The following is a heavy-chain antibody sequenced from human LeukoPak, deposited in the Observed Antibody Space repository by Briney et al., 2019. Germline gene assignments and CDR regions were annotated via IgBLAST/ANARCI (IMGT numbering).Heavy chain of an antibody. CDR3: ARRSDGSGAADY. CDR2: INHSGST. V-gene: IGHV4-34*01. CDR1: GGSIRSYY. J-gene: IGHJ4*02. D-gene: IGHD3-10*01. Sequence: PSETLSLTCTVAGGSIRSYYWSWIHQPPGKGLEWMVEINHSGSTNYNPSLKSRVTISVDTSKNQFSLKLSSVTAADTAVYYCARRSDGSGAADYWGQGTLVTVSS.